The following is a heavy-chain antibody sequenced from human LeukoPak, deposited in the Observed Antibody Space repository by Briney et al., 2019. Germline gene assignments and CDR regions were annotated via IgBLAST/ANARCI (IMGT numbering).Heavy chain of an antibody. CDR3: VSGTLTRNAFDI. CDR1: GYSISNGYY. D-gene: IGHD1-26*01. J-gene: IGHJ3*02. V-gene: IGHV4-38-2*01. Sequence: TSQTLSLTCGVSGYSISNGYYWGWIRQPPGKGLEGIGTIYYSRYSYYNPSLKSRLTISVDTSKNHFSLRLSSVTAADTAIYYCVSGTLTRNAFDIWGQGTMVTVSS. CDR2: IYYSRYS.